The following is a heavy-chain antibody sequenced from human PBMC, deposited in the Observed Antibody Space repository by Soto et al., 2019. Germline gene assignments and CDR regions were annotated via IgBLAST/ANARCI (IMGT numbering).Heavy chain of an antibody. CDR1: GYTFTSYG. Sequence: QVQLVQSGAEVKKPGASVKVSCKASGYTFTSYGISWVRQAPGQGLEWMGWISAYNGNTKYAQKLQARATMTTDTPTSTAYMELRILRSDDTAVYYCARDLSYGLCDYWGQGTLVTVSS. J-gene: IGHJ4*02. CDR2: ISAYNGNT. D-gene: IGHD5-18*01. V-gene: IGHV1-18*01. CDR3: ARDLSYGLCDY.